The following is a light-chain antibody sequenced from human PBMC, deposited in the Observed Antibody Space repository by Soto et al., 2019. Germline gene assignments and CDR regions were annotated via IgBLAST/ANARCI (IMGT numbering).Light chain of an antibody. CDR3: QQYDSHLVT. CDR1: QSISSW. CDR2: KAS. J-gene: IGKJ5*01. Sequence: DIQMTQSPSTLSASVGDRVSITCRASQSISSWLAWYQQKPGKAPKLLIYKASNLESGVPSSFSVSGSGTEFTLTISSLQPDDFATYYCQQYDSHLVTFGQGTRLEIK. V-gene: IGKV1-5*03.